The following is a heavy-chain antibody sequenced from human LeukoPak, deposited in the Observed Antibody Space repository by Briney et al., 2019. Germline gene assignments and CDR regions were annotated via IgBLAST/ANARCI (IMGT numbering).Heavy chain of an antibody. J-gene: IGHJ4*02. CDR3: AKDQRPFDY. V-gene: IGHV3-23*01. Sequence: PGRSLRLSCAASGFSFTSYGMHWVRQAPGKGLEWVSAISGSGGSTYYADSVKGRFTISRDNSKNTLYLQMNSLRAEDTAVYYCAKDQRPFDYWGQGTLVTVSS. CDR2: ISGSGGST. CDR1: GFSFTSYG.